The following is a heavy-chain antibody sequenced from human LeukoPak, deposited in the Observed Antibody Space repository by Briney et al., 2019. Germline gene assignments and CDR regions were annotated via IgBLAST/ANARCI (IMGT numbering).Heavy chain of an antibody. CDR3: ARAYTIAASRRDMDV. CDR1: GYTFTSYG. J-gene: IGHJ6*04. CDR2: INPNSGDT. Sequence: GASVKVSCKASGYTFTSYGISWVRQAPGQGLEWMGWINPNSGDTNYPQKFQGRVTMTRDTSISTAYMELGRLRSDDTAVYYCARAYTIAASRRDMDVWGKGTTVTVS. D-gene: IGHD2-21*01. V-gene: IGHV1-2*02.